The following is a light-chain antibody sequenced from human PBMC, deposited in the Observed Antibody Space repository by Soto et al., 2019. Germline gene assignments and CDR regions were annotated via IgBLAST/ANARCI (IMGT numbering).Light chain of an antibody. Sequence: DIQITHSPSSLSASVLYRVTITCRASQGISTYLNCYQQKPGKAPKLLIYAASSLQSGVPSRFSGSGSETDFTLTISSLQPEDFATYSCQQSYSTTWTFGQGTKVDIK. V-gene: IGKV1-39*01. CDR3: QQSYSTTWT. CDR2: AAS. J-gene: IGKJ1*01. CDR1: QGISTY.